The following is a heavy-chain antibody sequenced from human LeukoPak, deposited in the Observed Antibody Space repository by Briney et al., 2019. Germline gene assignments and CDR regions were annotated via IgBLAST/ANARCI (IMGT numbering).Heavy chain of an antibody. CDR3: ARVNFSWSGYYQVSYYYYMDV. CDR1: CGSFSGYY. J-gene: IGHJ6*03. D-gene: IGHD3-3*01. CDR2: INHSGST. Sequence: SETLSLTCAVYCGSFSGYYWSWIRQPPGKGLEWIGEINHSGSTNYNPSLKSRVTISVDTSKNQFSLKLSSVTAADTAVYYCARVNFSWSGYYQVSYYYYMDVWGKGTTVTVSS. V-gene: IGHV4-34*01.